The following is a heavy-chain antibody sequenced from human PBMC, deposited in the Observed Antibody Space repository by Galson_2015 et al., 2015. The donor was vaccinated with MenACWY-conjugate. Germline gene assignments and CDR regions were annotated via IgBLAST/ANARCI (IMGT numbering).Heavy chain of an antibody. CDR3: AKTRGASFYFDS. CDR2: INPGGSST. J-gene: IGHJ4*02. V-gene: IGHV3-74*01. Sequence: VSRINPGGSSTTYADSVKDRFTISRDNAKNTLYLQMNSLRPEDTAVFYCAKTRGASFYFDSWGQGTLVTVSS. D-gene: IGHD1-26*01.